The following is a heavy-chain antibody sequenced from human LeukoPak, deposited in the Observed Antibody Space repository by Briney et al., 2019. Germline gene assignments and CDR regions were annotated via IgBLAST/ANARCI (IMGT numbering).Heavy chain of an antibody. CDR3: ARDPGYYDILTGYSVPKYYMDV. J-gene: IGHJ6*03. CDR1: GSSISSHY. V-gene: IGHV4-59*11. D-gene: IGHD3-9*01. CDR2: IYYSGST. Sequence: PSETLSLTCTVSGSSISSHYWSWIRQPPGKGLEWIGYIYYSGSTNYNPSLKSRVTISVDTSRNQFSLKLSSVTAADTAVYYCARDPGYYDILTGYSVPKYYMDVWGKGTTVTVSS.